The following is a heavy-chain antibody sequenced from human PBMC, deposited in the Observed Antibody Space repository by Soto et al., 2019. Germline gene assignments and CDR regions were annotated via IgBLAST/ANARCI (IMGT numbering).Heavy chain of an antibody. V-gene: IGHV3-30*18. Sequence: QVQLVESGGGVVQPGRSLRLSCAASGFTFSSYGMHWVRQAPGKGLEWVAVISYDGSNKYYADSVKGRFTISRDNSKNTLYLQMNSLRAEDTAVYYCAKDWMSSSSGVYWGQGTLVTVSS. CDR2: ISYDGSNK. CDR1: GFTFSSYG. J-gene: IGHJ4*02. CDR3: AKDWMSSSSGVY. D-gene: IGHD6-6*01.